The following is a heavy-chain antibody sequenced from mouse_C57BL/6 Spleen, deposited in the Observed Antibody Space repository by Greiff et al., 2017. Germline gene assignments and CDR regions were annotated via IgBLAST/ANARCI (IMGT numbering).Heavy chain of an antibody. J-gene: IGHJ1*03. CDR2: IHPNSGST. CDR3: ARSYYYGSIYWYFDV. D-gene: IGHD1-1*01. Sequence: VQLQQPGAELVKPGASVTLSCKASGYTFTSYWMHWVKQRPGQGLEWIGMIHPNSGSTNYNEKFKSKATLTVDKSSSTAYMQLSSLTSEDSAVYYCARSYYYGSIYWYFDVWGTGTTVTVSS. CDR1: GYTFTSYW. V-gene: IGHV1-64*01.